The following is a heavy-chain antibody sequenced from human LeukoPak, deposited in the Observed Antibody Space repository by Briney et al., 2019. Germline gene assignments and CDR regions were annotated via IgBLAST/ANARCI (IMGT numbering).Heavy chain of an antibody. J-gene: IGHJ4*02. CDR3: ASPEGGWDRPFDY. Sequence: SQTLSLACTVSGGSISSGGYYWSWIRQHPGKGLEWIGYIYYSGSTYYNPSLKSRVTISVDTSKNQFSLKLSSVTAADTAVYYCASPEGGWDRPFDYWGQGTLVTVSS. CDR2: IYYSGST. CDR1: GGSISSGGYY. D-gene: IGHD1-26*01. V-gene: IGHV4-31*03.